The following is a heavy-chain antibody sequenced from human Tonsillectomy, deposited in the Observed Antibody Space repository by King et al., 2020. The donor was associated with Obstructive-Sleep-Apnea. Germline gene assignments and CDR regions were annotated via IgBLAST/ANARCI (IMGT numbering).Heavy chain of an antibody. CDR1: GGSISSYY. J-gene: IGHJ6*02. D-gene: IGHD3-10*01. V-gene: IGHV4-4*07. CDR2: IYTSGST. CDR3: ARDPSVTRVRGVIYYYYGMDV. Sequence: VQLQESGPGLVKPSETLSLTCTVSGGSISSYYWSWIRQPAGKGLEWIGRIYTSGSTNYNPSLKSRVTMSVDTSKNQFSLKLSSVTAADTAVYYCARDPSVTRVRGVIYYYYGMDVWGQGTTVTVSS.